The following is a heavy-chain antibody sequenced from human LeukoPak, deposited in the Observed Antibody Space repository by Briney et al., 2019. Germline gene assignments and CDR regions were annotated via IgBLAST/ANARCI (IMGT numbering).Heavy chain of an antibody. D-gene: IGHD3-22*01. CDR2: ISPDGTTT. V-gene: IGHV3-74*01. CDR1: GFTFSDHW. Sequence: QPGGSLRLSCVASGFTFSDHWMHWVRQAPGKGLVWVSRISPDGTTTGHADSVKGRFTISRDNSKNTLYLQMNSLRAEDTAVYYCAKDYYYYDSSGYYYAWGQGTLVTVSS. CDR3: AKDYYYYDSSGYYYA. J-gene: IGHJ4*02.